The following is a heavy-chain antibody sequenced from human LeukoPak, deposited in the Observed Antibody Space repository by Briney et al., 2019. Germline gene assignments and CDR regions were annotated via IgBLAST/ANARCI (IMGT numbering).Heavy chain of an antibody. CDR3: ATAFWSLYYFDY. CDR1: GGFISSGGYS. D-gene: IGHD3-3*01. CDR2: IYHSGST. J-gene: IGHJ4*02. Sequence: SQTLSLTCAVSGGFISSGGYSWSWIRQPPGKGLEWIGYIYHSGSTYYNPSLKSRVTISVDTSKNQFSLKLSSVTAADTAVYYCATAFWSLYYFDYWGQGTLVTVSS. V-gene: IGHV4-30-2*03.